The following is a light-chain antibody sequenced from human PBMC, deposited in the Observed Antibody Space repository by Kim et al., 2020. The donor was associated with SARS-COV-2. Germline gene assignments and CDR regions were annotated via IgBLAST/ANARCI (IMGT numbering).Light chain of an antibody. J-gene: IGLJ2*01. V-gene: IGLV3-1*01. CDR1: KLGDKY. CDR2: QDS. Sequence: VSPGQPASITCSGDKLGDKYACWYQQKPGQSPVLVIYQDSKRPSGIPERFPGSNSGNTATLTISGTQAMDEADYYCQAWDSSTVVFGGGTQLTVL. CDR3: QAWDSSTVV.